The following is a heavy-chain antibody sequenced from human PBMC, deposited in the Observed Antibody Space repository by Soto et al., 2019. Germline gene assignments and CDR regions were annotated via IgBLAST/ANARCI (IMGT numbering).Heavy chain of an antibody. D-gene: IGHD6-13*01. V-gene: IGHV3-48*01. J-gene: IGHJ3*02. CDR3: ARDPYSSSWYSGGAFDI. CDR1: GFTFSSYS. Sequence: PGGSLRLSCAASGFTFSSYSMNWVRQAPGKGLEWVSYISSSSTIYYADSVKGRFTISRDNAKNSLYLQMNSLRAEDTAVYYCARDPYSSSWYSGGAFDIWGQGTMVTVSS. CDR2: ISSSSTI.